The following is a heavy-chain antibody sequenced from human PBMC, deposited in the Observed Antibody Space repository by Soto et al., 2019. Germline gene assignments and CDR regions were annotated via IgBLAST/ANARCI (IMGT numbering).Heavy chain of an antibody. D-gene: IGHD6-19*01. CDR1: GFTFISYW. CDR2: IKQDGSEK. V-gene: IGHV3-7*01. J-gene: IGHJ4*02. CDR3: ARDEYSSGWYPY. Sequence: GGSLRLSCAASGFTFISYWMSWVRQAPGKGLEWVANIKQDGSEKYYVDSVKGRFTISRDNAKNSLYLQMNSLRAEDTAVYYCARDEYSSGWYPYWGQGTLVTVSS.